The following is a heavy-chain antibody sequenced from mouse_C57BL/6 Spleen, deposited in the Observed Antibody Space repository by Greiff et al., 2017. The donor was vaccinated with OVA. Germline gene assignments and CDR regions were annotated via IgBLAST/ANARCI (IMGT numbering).Heavy chain of an antibody. CDR1: GFTFSSYG. Sequence: DVKLVESGGDLVKPGGSLKLSCAASGFTFSSYGMSWVRQTPDKRLEWVATISSGGSYTYYPDSVKGRFTISRDNAKNTLYLQMSSLKSEDTAMYYCARHVYDEGYFDYWGQGTTLTVSS. CDR3: ARHVYDEGYFDY. V-gene: IGHV5-6*02. D-gene: IGHD2-3*01. J-gene: IGHJ2*01. CDR2: ISSGGSYT.